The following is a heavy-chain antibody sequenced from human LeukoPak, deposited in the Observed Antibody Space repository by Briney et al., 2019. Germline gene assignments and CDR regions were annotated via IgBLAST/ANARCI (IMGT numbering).Heavy chain of an antibody. J-gene: IGHJ4*02. Sequence: ASVKVSCKASGYTFSTYNINWVRQAPGQGLEWMGWISVYKGNTNYPQKFQGRVTMTTDTSTSTAYMELRSLRSDDTAVYYCATWAGRGVAGFEGPFDYWGQGTLVTVSS. CDR2: ISVYKGNT. CDR1: GYTFSTYN. D-gene: IGHD6-19*01. CDR3: ATWAGRGVAGFEGPFDY. V-gene: IGHV1-18*01.